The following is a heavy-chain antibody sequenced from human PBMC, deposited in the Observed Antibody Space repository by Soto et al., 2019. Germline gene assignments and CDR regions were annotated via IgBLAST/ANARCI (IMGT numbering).Heavy chain of an antibody. CDR2: ISASGINT. Sequence: PGGSLRLSCAASGFTFRSYAMSWVRQAPGKGLEWVSGISASGINTNYADSVKGRFTISRDNAMNSLYLQMNSLRAEDTAVYYCARLRLTGYFDYWGQGTLVTVSS. V-gene: IGHV3-23*01. CDR1: GFTFRSYA. J-gene: IGHJ4*02. D-gene: IGHD2-15*01. CDR3: ARLRLTGYFDY.